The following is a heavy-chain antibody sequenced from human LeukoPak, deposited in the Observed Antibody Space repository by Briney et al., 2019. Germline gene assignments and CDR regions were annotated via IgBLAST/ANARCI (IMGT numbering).Heavy chain of an antibody. J-gene: IGHJ4*02. D-gene: IGHD2-15*01. CDR2: IWYDGSNR. V-gene: IGHV3-33*06. CDR1: GFTFSSYG. Sequence: PGGSLRLSCAASGFTFSSYGMHWVRQAPGEGLERGAVIWYDGSNRFYADFVKGRFTISRDNSKNTLYLQMNSLRVEDTAVYYCAKDHPGYLQALYYFDYWGQGTLVTVSS. CDR3: AKDHPGYLQALYYFDY.